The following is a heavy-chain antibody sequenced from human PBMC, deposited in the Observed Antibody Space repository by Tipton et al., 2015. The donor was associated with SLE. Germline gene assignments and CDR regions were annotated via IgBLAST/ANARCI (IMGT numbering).Heavy chain of an antibody. CDR2: INHSGST. CDR3: ARTQYTFGGVIAPFDY. Sequence: LRLSCTTSGFTFGDFALSWVRQPPGKGLEWIGEINHSGSTNYNPSLKSRVTISVDTSKNQFSLKLSSVTAADTAVYYCARTQYTFGGVIAPFDYWGQGTLVPVSS. J-gene: IGHJ4*02. CDR1: GFTFGDFA. D-gene: IGHD3-16*02. V-gene: IGHV4-34*01.